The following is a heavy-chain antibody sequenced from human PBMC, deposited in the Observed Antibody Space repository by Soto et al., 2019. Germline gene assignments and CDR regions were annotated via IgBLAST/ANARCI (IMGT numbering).Heavy chain of an antibody. D-gene: IGHD5-12*01. CDR3: ARATYSGYDYLFDY. J-gene: IGHJ4*02. CDR2: INSDGSST. CDR1: GFTFSSYW. V-gene: IGHV3-74*01. Sequence: HPGGSLRLSCAASGFTFSSYWMHWVRQAPGKGLVWVSRINSDGSSTSYADSVKGRFTISRDNAKNTLYLQMNSLRAEDTAVYYCARATYSGYDYLFDYWGQGTLVTVSS.